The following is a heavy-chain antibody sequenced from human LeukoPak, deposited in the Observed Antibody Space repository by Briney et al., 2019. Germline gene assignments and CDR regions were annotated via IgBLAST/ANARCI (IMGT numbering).Heavy chain of an antibody. Sequence: ASVKVSRKASGGTFSSYAISWVRQAPGQGLEWMGGIIPIFGTANYAQKFQGRVTITADESTSTAYMELSSLRSDDTAVYYCARFEAGDDYWGQGTLVTVSS. J-gene: IGHJ4*02. D-gene: IGHD6-13*01. V-gene: IGHV1-69*13. CDR3: ARFEAGDDY. CDR2: IIPIFGTA. CDR1: GGTFSSYA.